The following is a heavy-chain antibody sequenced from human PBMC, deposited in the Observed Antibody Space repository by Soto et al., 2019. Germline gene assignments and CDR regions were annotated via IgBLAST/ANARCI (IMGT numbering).Heavy chain of an antibody. J-gene: IGHJ4*02. Sequence: QVQLQESGPGLVKPSETLSLTCTVSGGSISSYYWSWIRQPPGKGLEWIGYIYYSGSTNYNPSLKSRVTISVDTSKNQFSLKLSSVTAADTAVYYCATTPALGIAAAGTDHWGQGTLVTVFS. CDR3: ATTPALGIAAAGTDH. CDR1: GGSISSYY. D-gene: IGHD6-13*01. V-gene: IGHV4-59*01. CDR2: IYYSGST.